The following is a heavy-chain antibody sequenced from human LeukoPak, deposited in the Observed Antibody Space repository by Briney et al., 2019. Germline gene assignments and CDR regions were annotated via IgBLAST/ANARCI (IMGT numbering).Heavy chain of an antibody. Sequence: GGSLRLSCTACGFTFGDYAMSWFRQAPGKGLEWVGFIRSKAYGGTTEYAASVKGRFTISRDDSKSIAYLQMNSLKTEDTAVYYCTRAGIAARQLRYWGQGTLVTVSS. D-gene: IGHD6-6*01. CDR2: IRSKAYGGTT. CDR1: GFTFGDYA. CDR3: TRAGIAARQLRY. J-gene: IGHJ4*02. V-gene: IGHV3-49*03.